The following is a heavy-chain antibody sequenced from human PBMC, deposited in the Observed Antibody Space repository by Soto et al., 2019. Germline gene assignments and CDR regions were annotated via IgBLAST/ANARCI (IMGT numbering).Heavy chain of an antibody. CDR2: IYYSGST. Sequence: QVQLQESGPGLVKPSQTLSLTCTVSGGSISSGGYYWSWIRQHPGKGLEWIGCIYYSGSTYYNPSLKSRLTISVDTSKNQISLKLSSVTPVDTAVHHCARGPPLGYWGQGTLVTVSS. D-gene: IGHD6-6*01. J-gene: IGHJ4*02. CDR3: ARGPPLGY. CDR1: GGSISSGGYY. V-gene: IGHV4-31*03.